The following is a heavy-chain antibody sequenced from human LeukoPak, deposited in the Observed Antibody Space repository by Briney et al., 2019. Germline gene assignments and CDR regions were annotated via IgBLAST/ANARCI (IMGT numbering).Heavy chain of an antibody. J-gene: IGHJ6*03. V-gene: IGHV4-59*01. Sequence: SETLSLTCTVSGGSISSYYWSWIRQPPGKGLEWIGYIYYSGSTNYNPSLKSRVTISVDTSKNQFSLKLSSVTAADTAVYYCARAPAGPPYYYMQIWGRGTTVTVSS. CDR3: ARAPAGPPYYYMQI. CDR2: IYYSGST. CDR1: GGSISSYY.